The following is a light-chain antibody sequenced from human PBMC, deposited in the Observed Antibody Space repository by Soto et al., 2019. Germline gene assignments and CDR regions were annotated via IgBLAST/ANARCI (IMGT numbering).Light chain of an antibody. CDR2: AAS. J-gene: IGKJ2*01. CDR3: QQSYSAMYT. V-gene: IGKV1-39*01. CDR1: QNIRTY. Sequence: DIQMTQSPSSLSASVGDRVTITCRASQNIRTYLNWYEQRPGKAPKVLIYAASSLQSGVPSRFSGSGSGTDFTLNISNLQPEDFATYYCQQSYSAMYTFGQGTKLQIK.